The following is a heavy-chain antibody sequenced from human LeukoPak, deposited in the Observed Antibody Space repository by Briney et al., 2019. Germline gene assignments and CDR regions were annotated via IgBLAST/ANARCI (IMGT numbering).Heavy chain of an antibody. V-gene: IGHV6-1*01. CDR3: VREQGSGYPKGYFDY. CDR2: TYYRSKWYN. D-gene: IGHD3-3*01. J-gene: IGHJ4*02. CDR1: GDTVSSNSAA. Sequence: SQTLSLTCAISGDTVSSNSAAWHWIRQSPSRGLEWLVRTYYRSKWYNDYAVSVKSRITINPDTSKNQFSLQLNSVTPEDTAVYYCVREQGSGYPKGYFDYWGQRTLVTVSS.